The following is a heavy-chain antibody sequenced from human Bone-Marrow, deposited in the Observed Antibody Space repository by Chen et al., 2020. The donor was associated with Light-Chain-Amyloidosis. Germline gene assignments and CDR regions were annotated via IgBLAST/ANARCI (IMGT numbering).Heavy chain of an antibody. Sequence: EVQLVESGGGLVQPGGSLKLSCAASGFTFSSHWMSWVCQAPGKGLEWVANIKEDVSQKYYVDSVKGQFTISRDNAKNSLYLQMNSLRAEDTAVYYCARDHSSGWYPYQDYWGQGTLVSVSS. D-gene: IGHD6-13*01. CDR2: IKEDVSQK. CDR1: GFTFSSHW. V-gene: IGHV3-7*03. J-gene: IGHJ4*02. CDR3: ARDHSSGWYPYQDY.